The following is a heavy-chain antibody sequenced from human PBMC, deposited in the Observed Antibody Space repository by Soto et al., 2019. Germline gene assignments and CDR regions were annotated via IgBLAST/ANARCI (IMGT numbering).Heavy chain of an antibody. CDR2: ISAYNGNR. V-gene: IGHV1-18*01. D-gene: IGHD2-21*02. CDR1: GYTFTSYG. Sequence: QVQLVQSGAEVKKPGASVKVSCKASGYTFTSYGITWVRQAPGQGLEWMGWISAYNGNRNYAQKLQGRVTMTTDTPTSPAYMELSSLRSDDTAVYYCARDQSGRDCHWEDSWGQGTLVTVSS. J-gene: IGHJ4*02. CDR3: ARDQSGRDCHWEDS.